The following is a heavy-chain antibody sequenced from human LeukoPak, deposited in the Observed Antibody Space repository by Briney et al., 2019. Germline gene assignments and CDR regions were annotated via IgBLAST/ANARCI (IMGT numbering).Heavy chain of an antibody. CDR3: ARDPCSGGSRYSAD. V-gene: IGHV4-61*01. D-gene: IGHD2-15*01. CDR2: IYYSGST. CDR1: GDSVSSGSYY. J-gene: IGHJ4*02. Sequence: SETLSLTCTVSGDSVSSGSYYWSWIRQPPGKGLEWIGYIYYSGSTNYNPSLKSRVTISIDTSKNQFSLKLNSVTAAVTAVYYCARDPCSGGSRYSADWGQGTLVTVSS.